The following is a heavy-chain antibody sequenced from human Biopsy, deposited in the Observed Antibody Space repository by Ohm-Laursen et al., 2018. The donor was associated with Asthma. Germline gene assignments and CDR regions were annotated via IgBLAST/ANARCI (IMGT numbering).Heavy chain of an antibody. J-gene: IGHJ4*02. V-gene: IGHV3-23*01. Sequence: SLRLYCAASGFTFSSYAMSWVRQAPGKGLEWVSAISGSGGSTYYADSVKGRFTISRDNSKNTLYLQMNSLRAEDTAVYYCAKDKRYSGSYFDYWGQGTLVTVSS. D-gene: IGHD1-26*01. CDR1: GFTFSSYA. CDR2: ISGSGGST. CDR3: AKDKRYSGSYFDY.